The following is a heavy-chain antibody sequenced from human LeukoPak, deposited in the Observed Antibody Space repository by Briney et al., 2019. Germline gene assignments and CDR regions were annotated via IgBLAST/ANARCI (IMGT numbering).Heavy chain of an antibody. CDR2: ISSSSSYI. V-gene: IGHV3-21*01. CDR1: GFTFSSYA. CDR3: ARGRGVGLLFDY. J-gene: IGHJ4*02. Sequence: PGGSLRLSCAASGFTFSSYAMSWVRQAPGKGLEWVSSISSSSSYIYYADSVKGRFTISRDNAENSLYLQMNSLRAEDTAVYYCARGRGVGLLFDYWGQGTLVTVSS. D-gene: IGHD3-10*01.